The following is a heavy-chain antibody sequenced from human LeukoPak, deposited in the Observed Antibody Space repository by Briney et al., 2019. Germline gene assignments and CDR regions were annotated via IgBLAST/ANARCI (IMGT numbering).Heavy chain of an antibody. CDR3: AKVASLNYYDSSGYTA. V-gene: IGHV3-30*18. J-gene: IGHJ5*02. Sequence: GGSLRLSCAASGFAFSTYAIHWVRRAPGKGLEWVAVISNDGSIKYYADSVEGRFTISRDNSKNTVYLQMNSLRAEDTAVYYCAKVASLNYYDSSGYTAWGQGTLVTVSS. CDR1: GFAFSTYA. D-gene: IGHD3-22*01. CDR2: ISNDGSIK.